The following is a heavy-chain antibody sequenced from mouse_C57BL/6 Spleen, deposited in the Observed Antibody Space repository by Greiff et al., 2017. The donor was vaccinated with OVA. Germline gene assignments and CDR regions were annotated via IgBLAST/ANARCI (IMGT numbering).Heavy chain of an antibody. Sequence: VQLQQSGAELMKPGASVKLSCKATGYTFTGYWIEWVQQRPGHGLEWIGEILPGGGSSNYNEKFKGKATFTADTSSNTAYMQLSSLTTEDSAIYYCARQNYGNAMDYWGQGTPVTVSA. V-gene: IGHV1-9*01. CDR3: ARQNYGNAMDY. J-gene: IGHJ4*01. D-gene: IGHD1-1*01. CDR1: GYTFTGYW. CDR2: ILPGGGSS.